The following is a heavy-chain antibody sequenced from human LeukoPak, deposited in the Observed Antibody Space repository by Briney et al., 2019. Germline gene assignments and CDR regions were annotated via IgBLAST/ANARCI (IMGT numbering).Heavy chain of an antibody. D-gene: IGHD4-23*01. Sequence: SVKVSCKASGGTFSSYAISWVRQAPGQGLEWMGRIIPILGIANYAQKLQGRVTMTTDTSTSTAYMELRSLRSDDTAVYYCARDYGGNAFDYWGQGTLVTVSS. CDR3: ARDYGGNAFDY. CDR1: GGTFSSYA. J-gene: IGHJ4*02. CDR2: IIPILGIA. V-gene: IGHV1-69*04.